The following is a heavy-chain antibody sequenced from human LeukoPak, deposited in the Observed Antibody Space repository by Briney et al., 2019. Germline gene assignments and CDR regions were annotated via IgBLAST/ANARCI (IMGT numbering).Heavy chain of an antibody. D-gene: IGHD4-23*01. V-gene: IGHV3-33*01. CDR2: IWYDGSNK. CDR3: ARDYGGNYRAHIDY. J-gene: IGHJ4*02. CDR1: GFTLSSYG. Sequence: GRSLRLSCAASGFTLSSYGMHWVRQAPGKGLEWVAVIWYDGSNKYYADSVKGRFTISRDNSKNTLYLQMNSLRAEDTAVYYCARDYGGNYRAHIDYWGQGTLVTVSS.